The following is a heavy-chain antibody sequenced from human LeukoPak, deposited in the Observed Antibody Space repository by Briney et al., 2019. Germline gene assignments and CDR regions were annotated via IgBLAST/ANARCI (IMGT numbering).Heavy chain of an antibody. CDR1: GGTFTSYA. J-gene: IGHJ5*02. CDR3: ARKLRLGGNWFDP. Sequence: SVKVSCKTSGGTFTSYAITWVRQTPGQGLEWMGKIIPISGTTNYAQKFQGRVTFTADESTSTAYMELSSLRSEDTALYYCARKLRLGGNWFDPWGQGTLVTVSS. D-gene: IGHD1-26*01. V-gene: IGHV1-69*13. CDR2: IIPISGTT.